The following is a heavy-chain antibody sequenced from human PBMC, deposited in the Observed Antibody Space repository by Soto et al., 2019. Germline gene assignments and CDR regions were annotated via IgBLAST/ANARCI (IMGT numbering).Heavy chain of an antibody. CDR2: IYHTGST. CDR1: GGSISSIYR. J-gene: IGHJ3*02. Sequence: PETLSHNCAVSGGSISSIYRCSCVRQSPGKGLEWIGEIYHTGSTNYNPSLKSRVVMSIDKSKNQFSLNLNSVTAADTAVYYCASKFGELLADAFDIWGQGTMVT. D-gene: IGHD3-10*01. CDR3: ASKFGELLADAFDI. V-gene: IGHV4-4*03.